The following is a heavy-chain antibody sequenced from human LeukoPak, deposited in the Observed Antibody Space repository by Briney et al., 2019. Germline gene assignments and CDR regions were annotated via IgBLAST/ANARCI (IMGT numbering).Heavy chain of an antibody. J-gene: IGHJ4*02. CDR3: ARVGSSSSEVDY. Sequence: SETLSLTCAVYGGSFSGYYWSWIRQPPGKGLEWIGEINHSGSTNYNPSLKSRVTISVDTSKNQFSLKLSSVTAADTAVYYCARVGSSSSEVDYWGQGTLVTASS. CDR2: INHSGST. V-gene: IGHV4-34*01. CDR1: GGSFSGYY. D-gene: IGHD6-6*01.